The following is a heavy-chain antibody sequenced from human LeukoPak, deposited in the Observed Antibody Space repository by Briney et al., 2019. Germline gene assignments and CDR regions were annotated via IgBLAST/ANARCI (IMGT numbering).Heavy chain of an antibody. Sequence: PGGSLRLSCSASGFPFSSYAMHWVRQAPGKGLEYVSAISDSGGSTYYADSVKGRFTISRDNSKNTLYLQMNSLRAEDTAVYYCARSTSSEYDIYHFDYWGQGTLVTVSS. CDR2: ISDSGGST. V-gene: IGHV3-64*04. D-gene: IGHD3-9*01. CDR3: ARSTSSEYDIYHFDY. CDR1: GFPFSSYA. J-gene: IGHJ4*02.